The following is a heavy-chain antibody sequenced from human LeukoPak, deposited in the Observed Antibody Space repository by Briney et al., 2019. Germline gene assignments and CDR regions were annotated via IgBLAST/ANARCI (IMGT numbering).Heavy chain of an antibody. Sequence: KPSETLSLTCAVSGGSISSGGYSWSWIRQPPGKGLEWIGYIYHSGSTYYNPSLTSRVTISVDRSKNQFSLKLSSVTAADTAVYYCARAVVAAALFDYWGQGTLVTVSS. J-gene: IGHJ4*02. CDR1: GGSISSGGYS. CDR2: IYHSGST. D-gene: IGHD2-15*01. V-gene: IGHV4-30-2*01. CDR3: ARAVVAAALFDY.